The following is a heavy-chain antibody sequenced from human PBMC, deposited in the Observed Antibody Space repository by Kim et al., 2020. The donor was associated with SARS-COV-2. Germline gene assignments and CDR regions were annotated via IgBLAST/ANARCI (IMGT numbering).Heavy chain of an antibody. J-gene: IGHJ6*02. V-gene: IGHV1-24*01. CDR3: LTAAYYYGMDV. CDR1: GYTLTELS. CDR2: FDPEDGET. Sequence: ASMKVSCKVSGYTLTELSMHWVRQAPGKGLEWMGGFDPEDGETIYAQKFQGRVTMTEDTSTDTAYMELSSLRSEDTAVYYCLTAAYYYGMDVWGQGTTVTVSS. D-gene: IGHD2-15*01.